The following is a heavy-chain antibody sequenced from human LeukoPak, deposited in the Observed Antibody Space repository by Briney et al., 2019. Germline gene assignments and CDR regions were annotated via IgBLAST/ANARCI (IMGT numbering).Heavy chain of an antibody. D-gene: IGHD3-9*01. CDR3: AREDSDYDILTGYLSHFDY. Sequence: PGRSLRLSCAASGFTFSSYAMHWVRQAPGKGLEWVAVISYDGSYKYYADSVKGRFTISRDNSKNTLYLQMNSLRAEDTAVYYCAREDSDYDILTGYLSHFDYWGQGTLVTVSS. CDR1: GFTFSSYA. J-gene: IGHJ4*02. CDR2: ISYDGSYK. V-gene: IGHV3-30-3*01.